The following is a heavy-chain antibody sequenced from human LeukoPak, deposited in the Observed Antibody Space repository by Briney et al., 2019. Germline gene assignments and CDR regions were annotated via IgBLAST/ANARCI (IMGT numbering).Heavy chain of an antibody. Sequence: ASVKVSCKASGYTFTGYYMHWVRQAPGQGLEWMGWINPNSGGTNYAQKFQGRVTMTRDTSTSTVYMELSSLRSEDTAVYYCARDIPAASNHCSSTSCYVFVGNAFDIWGQGTMVTVSS. CDR1: GYTFTGYY. D-gene: IGHD2-2*01. CDR2: INPNSGGT. CDR3: ARDIPAASNHCSSTSCYVFVGNAFDI. J-gene: IGHJ3*02. V-gene: IGHV1-2*02.